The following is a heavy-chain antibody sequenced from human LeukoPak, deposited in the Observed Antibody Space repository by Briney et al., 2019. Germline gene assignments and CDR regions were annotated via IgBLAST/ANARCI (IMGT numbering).Heavy chain of an antibody. V-gene: IGHV3-48*03. J-gene: IGHJ5*02. CDR3: ARGRSVPAAMGNWFDP. CDR2: ISSSGSTI. D-gene: IGHD2-2*01. CDR1: GFTFSSYE. Sequence: PGGSLRLSCAASGFTFSSYEMNWVRQAPGKGLEWVSYISSSGSTIYYADSVKGRFTISRDNAKNSLYLQMNNLRAEDRAVYYCARGRSVPAAMGNWFDPWGQGTLVTVSA.